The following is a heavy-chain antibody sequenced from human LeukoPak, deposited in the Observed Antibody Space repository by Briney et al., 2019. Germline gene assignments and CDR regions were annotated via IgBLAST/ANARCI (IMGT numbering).Heavy chain of an antibody. D-gene: IGHD2-2*01. CDR1: GGSISSYY. J-gene: IGHJ4*02. CDR3: ARHPRSPIVVVPAAPVRNYFDY. V-gene: IGHV4-59*08. CDR2: IYYSGST. Sequence: PSETLSLTCTVSGGSISSYYWSWIRQPPGKGLEWIGYIYYSGSTNYNPSLKSRVTISVDTSKNQFSLKLSSVTAADTAVYYCARHPRSPIVVVPAAPVRNYFDYWGQGTLVTVSS.